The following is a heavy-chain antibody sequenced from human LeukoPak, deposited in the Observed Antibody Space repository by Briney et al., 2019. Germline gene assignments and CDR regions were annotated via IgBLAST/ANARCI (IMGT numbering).Heavy chain of an antibody. V-gene: IGHV1-3*01. CDR1: GYTFTNYA. J-gene: IGHJ3*02. CDR2: INAGNGNT. Sequence: GASVKVSCKASGYTFTNYAMHWVRQAPGQRLEWMGWINAGNGNTKYSQKFQGRVTITRDTSASTAYMELSSLRSEDTAVYYCARYQLLLDAFDIWGQGTMVTVSS. D-gene: IGHD2-2*01. CDR3: ARYQLLLDAFDI.